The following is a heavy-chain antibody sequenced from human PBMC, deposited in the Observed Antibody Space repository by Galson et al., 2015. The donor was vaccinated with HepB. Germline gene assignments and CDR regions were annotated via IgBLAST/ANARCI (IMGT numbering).Heavy chain of an antibody. D-gene: IGHD3-10*01. CDR1: GYTFTSYG. J-gene: IGHJ4*02. CDR2: INPNSGGT. V-gene: IGHV1-2*06. CDR3: ARATLFRGVESDY. Sequence: SVKVSCKASGYTFTSYGISWVRQAPGQGLEWMGRINPNSGGTNFAPSFQGRVTMTRDTSINTAYMELSSLRSDDTAVYYCARATLFRGVESDYWGQGTLVTVSS.